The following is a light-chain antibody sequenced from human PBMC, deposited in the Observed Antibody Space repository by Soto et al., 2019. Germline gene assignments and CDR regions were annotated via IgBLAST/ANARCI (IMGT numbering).Light chain of an antibody. CDR2: VAS. CDR3: QQYNVWPLT. V-gene: IGKV3-15*01. CDR1: QSVSSN. Sequence: EIVMTQSPATLSVSPGERATLSCRASQSVSSNLAWYQQKPGQTPKLLIYVASTRATGITARFSGSGSGIEFTLPISSLQSEDFAVYYCQQYNVWPLTFGGGTEVEFK. J-gene: IGKJ4*01.